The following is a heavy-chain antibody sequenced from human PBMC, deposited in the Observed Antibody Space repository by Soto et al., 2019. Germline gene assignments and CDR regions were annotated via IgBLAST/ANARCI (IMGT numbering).Heavy chain of an antibody. Sequence: GGSLRLSCAASGFTFSSYGMHWVRQAPGKGLEWVAVIWYDGSNKYYADSVKGRFTISRDNSKNTLYLQMNSLRAEDTAVYYCARDPPEDYGSGRNAFDIWGQGTMVTVSS. V-gene: IGHV3-33*01. CDR3: ARDPPEDYGSGRNAFDI. CDR2: IWYDGSNK. D-gene: IGHD3-10*01. J-gene: IGHJ3*02. CDR1: GFTFSSYG.